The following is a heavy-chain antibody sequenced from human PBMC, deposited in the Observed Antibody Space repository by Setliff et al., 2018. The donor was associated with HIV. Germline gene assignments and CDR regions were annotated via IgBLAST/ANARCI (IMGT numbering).Heavy chain of an antibody. D-gene: IGHD2-2*01. CDR2: INHSGST. CDR1: GGSFSGYY. J-gene: IGHJ6*03. CDR3: ARGRWIRVSAAIMYYYYYMDV. Sequence: SETLSLTCAVYGGSFSGYYWSWMRQPPGKGLEWIGEINHSGSTTYNPSLKSGVIISVDTSKNQFSLKLSSVTAADTAVYYCARGRWIRVSAAIMYYYYYMDVWGKGTTVTVSS. V-gene: IGHV4-34*01.